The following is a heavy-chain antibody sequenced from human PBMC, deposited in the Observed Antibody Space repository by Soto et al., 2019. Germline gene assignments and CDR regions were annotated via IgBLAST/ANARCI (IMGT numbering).Heavy chain of an antibody. V-gene: IGHV4-34*01. CDR1: GGSFSGYY. Sequence: PSETLSLTCAVYGGSFSGYYWSWIRQPPGKGLEWIGEINHSGSTNYNPSLKSRVTISVDTSKNQFSLKLSSVTAADTAVYYCARGRRPSSPNGWFDPWGQGTLVTVSS. CDR3: ARGRRPSSPNGWFDP. CDR2: INHSGST. J-gene: IGHJ5*02. D-gene: IGHD2-2*01.